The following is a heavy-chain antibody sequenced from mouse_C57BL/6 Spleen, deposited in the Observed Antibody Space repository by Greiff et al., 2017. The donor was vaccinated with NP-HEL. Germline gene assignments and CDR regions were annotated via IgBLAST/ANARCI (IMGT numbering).Heavy chain of an antibody. V-gene: IGHV3-1*01. CDR1: GYSITSGYD. CDR2: ISYSGST. CDR3: ARDQGAYDYDAWFAY. J-gene: IGHJ3*01. Sequence: EVKLVESGPGMVKPSQSLSLTCTVTGYSITSGYDWHWIRHFPGNKLEWMGYISYSGSTNYNPSLKSRISITHDTSKNHYFLKLNYVTTEDTATYDCARDQGAYDYDAWFAYWGQGTLVTVSA. D-gene: IGHD2-4*01.